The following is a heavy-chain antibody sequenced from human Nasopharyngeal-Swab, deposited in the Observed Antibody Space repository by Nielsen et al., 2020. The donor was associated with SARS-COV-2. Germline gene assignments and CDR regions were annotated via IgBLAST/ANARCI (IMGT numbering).Heavy chain of an antibody. D-gene: IGHD3-22*01. CDR1: GFTFSSYA. J-gene: IGHJ4*02. CDR3: AKDGIYYDSSGYWYY. V-gene: IGHV3-23*01. CDR2: ISGSGGST. Sequence: GESLKISCSASGFTFSSYAMSWVRQPPGKGLEWVSAISGSGGSTYYADSVKGRFTISGDNSKTTLYLQMNSLRAEDTAVYYCAKDGIYYDSSGYWYYWGQGTLVTVSS.